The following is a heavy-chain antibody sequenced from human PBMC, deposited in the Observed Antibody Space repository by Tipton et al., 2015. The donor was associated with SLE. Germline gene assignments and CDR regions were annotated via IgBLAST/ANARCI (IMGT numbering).Heavy chain of an antibody. D-gene: IGHD6-19*01. Sequence: TLSLTCSVSGASITSDDYYWSWIRQPPGKGLEWIGYIYYSGSTNYNPSLKSRVTISVDTSKNQFSLKLSSVTAADTAVYYCARENRIAVAGYYYMDVWGQGTTVTVSS. CDR1: GASITSDDYY. V-gene: IGHV4-61*08. J-gene: IGHJ6*03. CDR2: IYYSGST. CDR3: ARENRIAVAGYYYMDV.